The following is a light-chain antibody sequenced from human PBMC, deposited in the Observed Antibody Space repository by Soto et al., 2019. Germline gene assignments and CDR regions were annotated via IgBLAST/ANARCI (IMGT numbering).Light chain of an antibody. J-gene: IGLJ3*02. Sequence: QSVLTQPASVSGSPGQSITISCTGTSSNVGGYNYVSWFQQHPGKAPKLIIYEVSNRPSGVPDRFSGSKSGTSASLAISGLQSEDEADYYCAAWDDSLNGWVFGGGTKLTVL. V-gene: IGLV2-14*01. CDR3: AAWDDSLNGWV. CDR2: EVS. CDR1: SSNVGGYNY.